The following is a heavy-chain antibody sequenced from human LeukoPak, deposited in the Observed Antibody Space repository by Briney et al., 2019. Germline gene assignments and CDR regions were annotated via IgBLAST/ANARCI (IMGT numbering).Heavy chain of an antibody. V-gene: IGHV4-39*01. D-gene: IGHD6-19*01. CDR3: ATGSYSTGWYPYLDY. J-gene: IGHJ4*02. Sequence: SETLSLTCAVSGASISSSNYYWGWIRQPPGKGLEWIGTIYYGGSTYYNPSLKSRVTTSVDTSKNEFSLKLTPVTAADTAVYYCATGSYSTGWYPYLDYSGEGSLVTVSS. CDR2: IYYGGST. CDR1: GASISSSNYY.